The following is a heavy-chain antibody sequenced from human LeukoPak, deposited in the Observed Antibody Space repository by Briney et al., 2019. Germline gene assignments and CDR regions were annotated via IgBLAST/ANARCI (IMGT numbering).Heavy chain of an antibody. V-gene: IGHV3-21*01. CDR3: ARASTYYYDSSGYPAFDY. CDR2: ISSSSYI. CDR1: GFTFSSYS. Sequence: GGSLRLSCAASGFTFSSYSMNWVRQAPGKGLEWVSSISSSSYIYYADSVKGRFTISRDNAKNSLYLQMNSLRAEDTAVYYCARASTYYYDSSGYPAFDYWGQGTLVTVSS. J-gene: IGHJ4*02. D-gene: IGHD3-22*01.